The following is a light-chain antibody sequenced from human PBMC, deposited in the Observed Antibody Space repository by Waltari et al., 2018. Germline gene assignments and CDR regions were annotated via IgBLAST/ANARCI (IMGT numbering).Light chain of an antibody. CDR3: QQYGTIPRT. CDR2: GAS. CDR1: QSVSGNY. J-gene: IGKJ1*01. V-gene: IGKV3-20*01. Sequence: EIVLTQSPGTLSLSPGERATLSCRASQSVSGNYLPLYQQKPGQAPRLLIYGASSRATRIPDRFSGGGSGTDFSLTISRLDPEDFAVYYCQQYGTIPRTFGQGTKVEIK.